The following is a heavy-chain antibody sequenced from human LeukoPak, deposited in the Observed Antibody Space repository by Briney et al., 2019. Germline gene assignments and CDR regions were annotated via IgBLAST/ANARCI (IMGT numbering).Heavy chain of an antibody. Sequence: SVKVSCKASGGTFSSYAISWVRQAPGQGLEWMGGIIPIFGTANYARKFQGRVTITADESTSTAYMELSSLRSEDTAVYYCARAYSDSYGSPAFDYWGQGTLVTVSS. CDR3: ARAYSDSYGSPAFDY. CDR1: GGTFSSYA. CDR2: IIPIFGTA. J-gene: IGHJ4*02. V-gene: IGHV1-69*01. D-gene: IGHD5-18*01.